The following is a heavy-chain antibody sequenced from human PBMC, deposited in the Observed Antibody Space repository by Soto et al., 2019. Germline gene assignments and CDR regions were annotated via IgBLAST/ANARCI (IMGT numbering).Heavy chain of an antibody. V-gene: IGHV4-59*01. CDR3: ARDRIGYFDY. J-gene: IGHJ4*02. CDR2: IYYSGST. Sequence: SETLSLTCTVSGGSISSYYWSWIRQPPGKGLEWIGYIYYSGSTNYNPSLKSRVTISVDTSKNQFSLKLSSVTAADTAVYYCARDRIGYFDYWGQGTLVTVSS. CDR1: GGSISSYY.